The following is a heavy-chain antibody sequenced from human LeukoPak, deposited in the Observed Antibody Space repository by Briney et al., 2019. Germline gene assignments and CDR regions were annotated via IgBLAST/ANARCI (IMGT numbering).Heavy chain of an antibody. V-gene: IGHV4-59*01. CDR2: IYYSGST. J-gene: IGHJ3*02. CDR3: ARMYSGSYYVAFDI. Sequence: SETLSLTCTVSGDSISSYYWSWIRQPPGKGLEWIGYIYYSGSTNYNPSLKSRVTISVDTSKNQFSLKLSSVTAADTAVYYCARMYSGSYYVAFDIWGQGTMVTVSS. CDR1: GDSISSYY. D-gene: IGHD1-26*01.